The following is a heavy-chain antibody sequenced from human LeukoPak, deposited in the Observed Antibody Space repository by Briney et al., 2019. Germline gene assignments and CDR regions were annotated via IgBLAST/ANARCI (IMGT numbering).Heavy chain of an antibody. D-gene: IGHD4-17*01. CDR3: ARDLLDYGDYSAY. CDR1: GGTFSSYP. J-gene: IGHJ4*02. Sequence: SVKVSCKASGGTFSSYPISWVRQAPGQGLEWMGGIIPVLGTANYAQKFQGRVTINADKSTSTAYMELSSLRSEDTAVYYCARDLLDYGDYSAYWGQGTLVTVSS. V-gene: IGHV1-69*10. CDR2: IIPVLGTA.